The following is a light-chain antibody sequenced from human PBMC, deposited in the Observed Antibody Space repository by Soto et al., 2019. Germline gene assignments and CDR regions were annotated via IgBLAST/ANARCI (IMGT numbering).Light chain of an antibody. V-gene: IGLV1-47*02. CDR1: SSNIGSNY. CDR3: AAWDDSLSGYV. J-gene: IGLJ1*01. Sequence: QSVLTQPPSASGTPGQRVTISCSGSSSNIGSNYVYWYQQLPGTAPKLLIYSNNQRPSGVPDRFSGSKSGTSASLAISGLRSEDEADYHCAAWDDSLSGYVFGTGTKLTVL. CDR2: SNN.